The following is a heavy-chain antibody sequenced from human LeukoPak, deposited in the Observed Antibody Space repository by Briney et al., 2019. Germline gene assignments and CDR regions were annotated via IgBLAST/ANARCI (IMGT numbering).Heavy chain of an antibody. J-gene: IGHJ4*02. CDR1: GFTFSTYA. CDR2: LSASGSNT. D-gene: IGHD5-24*01. V-gene: IGHV3-23*01. Sequence: PGGPLRLSCAASGFTFSTYAMTWLRQAPGKGLEWVSALSASGSNTYYADSVKGRFTISRDNSKNTLYLQMNSLRAEDTAVYYCAKSSEMATILTEFDYWGQGTLVTVSS. CDR3: AKSSEMATILTEFDY.